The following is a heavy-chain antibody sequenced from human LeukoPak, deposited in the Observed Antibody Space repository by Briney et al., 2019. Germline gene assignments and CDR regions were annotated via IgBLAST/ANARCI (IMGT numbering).Heavy chain of an antibody. D-gene: IGHD1-26*01. CDR3: ARVFKPKAGATYYFDY. V-gene: IGHV4-39*07. CDR1: GGSVSSSSYY. Sequence: PSETLSLTCTVSGGSVSSSSYYWGWIRQPPGKGLEWIGSIYYSGSTYYNPSLKSRVTISVDTSKNQFSLKLSSVTAADTAVYYCARVFKPKAGATYYFDYWGQGTLVTVSS. CDR2: IYYSGST. J-gene: IGHJ4*02.